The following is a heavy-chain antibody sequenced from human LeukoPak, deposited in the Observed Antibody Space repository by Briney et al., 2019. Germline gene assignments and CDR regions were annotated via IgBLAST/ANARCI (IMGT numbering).Heavy chain of an antibody. D-gene: IGHD3-22*01. CDR3: ARDLLVRGDSSGYYYFDY. V-gene: IGHV3-30-3*01. J-gene: IGHJ4*02. CDR1: GFTLSSYA. CDR2: ISYEGSNN. Sequence: PGGSLRLSCAASGFTLSSYAMHWVRQAPGKGLEWVAVISYEGSNNNYADSVTGRFTVSRDNYKNTMYLQMNSLSAEDTGIYYCARDLLVRGDSSGYYYFDYWGQGTLVTVSS.